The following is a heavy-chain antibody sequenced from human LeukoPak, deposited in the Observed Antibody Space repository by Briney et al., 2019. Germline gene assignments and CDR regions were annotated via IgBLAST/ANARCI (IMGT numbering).Heavy chain of an antibody. J-gene: IGHJ4*02. Sequence: GGSLRLSCAASGFTFSSYAMSWVRQAPGKGLEWVSAISGSGGSTYYADSVKGRFTISRDNSKNTLYLQMNSLRAEDTAVYYCAKAPTYYYDSSGYGGYYFDYWGQGTLVTVPS. CDR1: GFTFSSYA. D-gene: IGHD3-22*01. V-gene: IGHV3-23*01. CDR3: AKAPTYYYDSSGYGGYYFDY. CDR2: ISGSGGST.